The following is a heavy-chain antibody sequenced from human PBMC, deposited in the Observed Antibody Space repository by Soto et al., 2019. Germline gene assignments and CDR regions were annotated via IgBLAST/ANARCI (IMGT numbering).Heavy chain of an antibody. V-gene: IGHV3-11*01. J-gene: IGHJ5*02. CDR2: ISRGGNVK. D-gene: IGHD6-19*01. CDR1: GVIFSDYD. CDR3: VRAAGDYPNPEEYNWFDP. Sequence: PGGSLGLCCAASGVIFSDYDMNWIRQAPGKGLEWVSYISRGGNVKYYAASVKGRFTTSRENAENSLHLQMSSLRGDDTAAYYCVRAAGDYPNPEEYNWFDPWGQGTLVPVSS.